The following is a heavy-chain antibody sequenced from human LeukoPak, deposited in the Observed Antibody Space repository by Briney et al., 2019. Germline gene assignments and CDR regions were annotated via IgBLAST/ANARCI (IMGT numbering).Heavy chain of an antibody. CDR1: GGSISSSSYY. J-gene: IGHJ4*02. CDR3: ARLPRATYTSYYFDY. V-gene: IGHV4-39*01. Sequence: SETLSLTCTVSGGSISSSSYYWGWIRQPPGKGLEWIGSIYYSGSTYYNPSLKSRVTISVDTSKNQFSLKLSSVTAADTAVYYCARLPRATYTSYYFDYWGQGTLVTVSS. CDR2: IYYSGST. D-gene: IGHD4-11*01.